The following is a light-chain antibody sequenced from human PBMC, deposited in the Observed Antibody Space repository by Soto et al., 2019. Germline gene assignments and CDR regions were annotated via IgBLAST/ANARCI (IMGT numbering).Light chain of an antibody. CDR2: EVS. J-gene: IGKJ4*01. Sequence: DIVLTQTPLSSPVTLGQPASISCRSSQSLVHSDGNTYLNWLQQRPGQPPRLLIYEVSNRFSRVPDRFSGSGAGRDFTLEISRVEAEDVWVYCCMQTTPFPLTFGGGTKVEIK. CDR1: QSLVHSDGNTY. CDR3: MQTTPFPLT. V-gene: IGKV2-24*01.